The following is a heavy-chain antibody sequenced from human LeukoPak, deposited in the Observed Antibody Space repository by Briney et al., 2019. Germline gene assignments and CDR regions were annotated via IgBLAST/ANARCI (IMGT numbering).Heavy chain of an antibody. CDR3: SSLTSLGYYFDY. CDR2: INHSGST. Sequence: SETLSLTCAVYGGSFSGYYWSWIRQPPGKGLEWIGEINHSGSTNYNPSLKSRATISVDTSKSQFSLKLSSVTAADTAVYYCSSLTSLGYYFDYWGQGTLVTVSS. V-gene: IGHV4-34*01. D-gene: IGHD3-16*02. J-gene: IGHJ4*02. CDR1: GGSFSGYY.